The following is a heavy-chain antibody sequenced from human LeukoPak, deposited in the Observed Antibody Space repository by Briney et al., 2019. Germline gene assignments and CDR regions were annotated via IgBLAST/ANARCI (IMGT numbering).Heavy chain of an antibody. Sequence: SETLSLTCAVYGGSFSGYYWSWIRQPPGQGLEWIGEINHSGSTNYNPSLKSRVTISVDTSKNQFSLKLSSVTAADTAVYYCARRYSSSAGPHRGISGLDVWGQGTTVTVSS. D-gene: IGHD6-13*01. V-gene: IGHV4-34*01. CDR1: GGSFSGYY. CDR2: INHSGST. CDR3: ARRYSSSAGPHRGISGLDV. J-gene: IGHJ6*02.